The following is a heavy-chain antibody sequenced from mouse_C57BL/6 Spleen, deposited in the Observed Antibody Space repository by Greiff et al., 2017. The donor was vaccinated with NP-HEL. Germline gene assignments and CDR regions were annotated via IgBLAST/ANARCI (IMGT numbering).Heavy chain of an antibody. V-gene: IGHV5-17*01. CDR1: GFTFSDYG. J-gene: IGHJ4*01. Sequence: EVMLVESGGGLVKPGGSLKLSCAASGFTFSDYGMHWVRQAPEKGLEWVAYISSGSSTIYYADTVKGRFTISRDNAKNTRFLQMTSLRSEDTAMYYCAREGDAMDYWGQGTSVTVSS. CDR2: ISSGSSTI. CDR3: AREGDAMDY.